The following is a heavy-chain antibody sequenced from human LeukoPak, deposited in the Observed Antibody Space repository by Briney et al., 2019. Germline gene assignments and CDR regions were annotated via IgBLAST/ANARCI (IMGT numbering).Heavy chain of an antibody. CDR3: ARNYDILTGYYTDDY. J-gene: IGHJ4*02. CDR2: IYYSGST. Sequence: SETLSLTCTVSGGSISSSSYYWGWIRQPPGKGLEWIGSIYYSGSTYYNPSLKSRVTISVDTSKNQFSLKLSSVTAADTAVYYCARNYDILTGYYTDDYWGQGTLVTVSS. D-gene: IGHD3-9*01. V-gene: IGHV4-39*07. CDR1: GGSISSSSYY.